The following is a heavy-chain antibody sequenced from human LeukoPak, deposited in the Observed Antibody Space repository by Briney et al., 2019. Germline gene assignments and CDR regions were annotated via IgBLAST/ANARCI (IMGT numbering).Heavy chain of an antibody. Sequence: PGGSLRLSCAASGFTFSSYGMHWVRQAPGKGLEWVAVIWYDGSNKYYADSVKGRFTISRDNSKNTLYLQMSSLRAEDTAVYYCVKDAESYSSSWFDWGQGTLVTVSS. D-gene: IGHD6-13*01. CDR3: VKDAESYSSSWFD. CDR1: GFTFSSYG. CDR2: IWYDGSNK. V-gene: IGHV3-30*02. J-gene: IGHJ4*02.